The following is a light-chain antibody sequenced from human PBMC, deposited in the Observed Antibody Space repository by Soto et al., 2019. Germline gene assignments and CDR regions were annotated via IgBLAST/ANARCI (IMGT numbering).Light chain of an antibody. Sequence: EIVMTQSPATLSVSPGEGATLSCRASQSVSSKLAWYQQKPGQAPRLLIQGTSTRPSGIPDRFSGSGSGTDFTLTISRLEPEAFAVYYCQRYNTWPLTFRGWAKV. J-gene: IGKJ4*01. CDR3: QRYNTWPLT. CDR2: GTS. V-gene: IGKV3D-15*01. CDR1: QSVSSK.